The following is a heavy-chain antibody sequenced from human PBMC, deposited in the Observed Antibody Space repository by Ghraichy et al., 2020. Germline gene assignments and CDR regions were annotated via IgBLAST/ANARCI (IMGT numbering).Heavy chain of an antibody. CDR3: TRFPESAGYYYYFYYMDV. Sequence: GGSLRLSCTGSGFTFSDSAINWVRQAPGKGLEWVGFIRGLAYGGTTQYAASVKGRFTISRDDSNSVAYLQMDSLKIEDPAEYYCTRFPESAGYYYYFYYMDVWGKGTTVTGSS. CDR2: IRGLAYGGTT. J-gene: IGHJ6*03. D-gene: IGHD3-9*01. V-gene: IGHV3-49*04. CDR1: GFTFSDSA.